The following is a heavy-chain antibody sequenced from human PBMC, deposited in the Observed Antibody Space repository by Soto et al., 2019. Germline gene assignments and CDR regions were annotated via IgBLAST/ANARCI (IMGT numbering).Heavy chain of an antibody. CDR2: IHHGGST. J-gene: IGHJ6*03. D-gene: IGHD3-3*01. CDR1: GGSIKSGSYY. V-gene: IGHV4-39*01. Sequence: PSETLSLTCTVSGGSIKSGSYYWGWVRQPPGKGLQWIGSIHHGGSTYYNPSLKSRVTMSIDSSKNQFSLQLTSVTAADRAVYYCARLLTGHTTIFAVSDSGNMDFWGKGTTVTVSS. CDR3: ARLLTGHTTIFAVSDSGNMDF.